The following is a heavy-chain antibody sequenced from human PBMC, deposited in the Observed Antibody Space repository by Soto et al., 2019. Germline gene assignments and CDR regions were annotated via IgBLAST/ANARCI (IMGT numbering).Heavy chain of an antibody. J-gene: IGHJ6*03. CDR1: GFTFSSYW. CDR3: ARSRGFGEGYYYYMDV. D-gene: IGHD3-10*01. CDR2: IKQDGSEK. V-gene: IGHV3-7*01. Sequence: EVQLVESGGGLVQPGGSLRLSCAASGFTFSSYWMSWVRQAPGKGLEWVANIKQDGSEKYYVDSVKGRFTISRDNAKNSLYLQMNSRRAEDTAVYYCARSRGFGEGYYYYMDVWGKGTTVTVSS.